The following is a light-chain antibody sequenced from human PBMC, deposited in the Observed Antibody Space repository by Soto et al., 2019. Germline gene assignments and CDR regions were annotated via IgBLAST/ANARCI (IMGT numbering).Light chain of an antibody. J-gene: IGKJ4*01. CDR2: GTY. CDR1: QSVRSSY. CDR3: QQYGNSIT. V-gene: IGKV3-20*01. Sequence: EIVLTQSPGIVSLSPGERATLSCRASQSVRSSYLAWYQQKFGQAPRLLIYGTYIRAAGIPDRFRGSWSGTDFTLTISRLEPEDFALYYCQQYGNSITFGGGTKVEIK.